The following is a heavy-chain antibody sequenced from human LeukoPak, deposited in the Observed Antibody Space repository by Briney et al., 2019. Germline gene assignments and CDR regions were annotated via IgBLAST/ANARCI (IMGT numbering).Heavy chain of an antibody. CDR1: GFTFSSYG. CDR3: ASPSTVGATTLYYFDY. Sequence: GGSLRLSCAASGFTFSSYGMHWVRQAPGKGLEWVAFIQYDGSNKYYADSVKGRFTISRDNSKNTLYLQMNSLRAEDTAVYYCASPSTVGATTLYYFDYWGQGTLVTVSS. J-gene: IGHJ4*02. CDR2: IQYDGSNK. V-gene: IGHV3-30*02. D-gene: IGHD1-26*01.